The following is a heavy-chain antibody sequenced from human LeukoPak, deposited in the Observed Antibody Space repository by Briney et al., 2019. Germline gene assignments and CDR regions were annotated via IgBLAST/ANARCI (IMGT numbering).Heavy chain of an antibody. CDR3: ARGGDLGYSYGGYYYMDV. Sequence: GGSLRLSCAASGFTFSSYDMHWVRLATAKRLEWVSTIGTARDTYYLDFVTVRLTISRQNTKDSFYLEMKGLTAGDTAVYYSARGGDLGYSYGGYYYMDVWGKGTTVIVSS. CDR2: IGTARDT. CDR1: GFTFSSYD. J-gene: IGHJ6*03. D-gene: IGHD5-18*01. V-gene: IGHV3-13*01.